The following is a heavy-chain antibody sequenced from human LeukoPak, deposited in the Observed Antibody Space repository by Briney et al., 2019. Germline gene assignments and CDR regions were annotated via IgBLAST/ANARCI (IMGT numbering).Heavy chain of an antibody. V-gene: IGHV1-8*03. D-gene: IGHD4-17*01. CDR2: THPNSINT. CDR3: VRGDYGDYFDY. CDR1: GYTFTDYD. Sequence: ASVRVSCKASGYTFTDYDLNWVRQAPGQGLEWMGLTHPNSINTVYAQKFQGRITITRNTSMSTTYMELSSLRSDDTAVYYCVRGDYGDYFDYWGQGPLVTVSS. J-gene: IGHJ4*02.